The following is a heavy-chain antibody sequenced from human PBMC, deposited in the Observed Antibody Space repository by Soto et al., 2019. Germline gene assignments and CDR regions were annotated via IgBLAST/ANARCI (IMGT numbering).Heavy chain of an antibody. V-gene: IGHV2-26*01. D-gene: IGHD6-6*01. CDR2: IFSNDEK. J-gene: IGHJ4*02. CDR3: VRTSISNPYDS. Sequence: QVTLKESGPVLVKPTETLTLTCTVSGFSLSNDRLGVGWIRQPPGKALEWLAHIFSNDEKSYSTSLKSRLTLSKDTSKSQVVLNMTNMDPVDTATYYCVRTSISNPYDSWGQGTLVTVSS. CDR1: GFSLSNDRLG.